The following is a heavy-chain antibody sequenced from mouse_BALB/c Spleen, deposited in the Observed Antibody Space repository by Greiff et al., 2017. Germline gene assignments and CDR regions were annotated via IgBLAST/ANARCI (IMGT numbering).Heavy chain of an antibody. CDR3: ARWEDYDDGAWFAY. J-gene: IGHJ3*01. Sequence: QGQLQQSGAELVRPGTSVKISCKASGYAFTNYWLGWVKQRPGHGLEWIGDIYPGSGNTYYNEKFKGKATLTADKSSSTAYMQLSSLTSEDSAVYFCARWEDYDDGAWFAYWGQGTLVTVSA. D-gene: IGHD2-4*01. CDR2: IYPGSGNT. CDR1: GYAFTNYW. V-gene: IGHV1-63*01.